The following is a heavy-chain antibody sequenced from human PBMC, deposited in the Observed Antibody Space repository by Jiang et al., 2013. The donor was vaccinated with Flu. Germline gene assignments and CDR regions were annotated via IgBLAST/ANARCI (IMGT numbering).Heavy chain of an antibody. J-gene: IGHJ5*02. D-gene: IGHD6-19*01. Sequence: WMGIIYPGDSDTRYSPSFQGQVTISADKSISTAYLQWSSLKASDTAMYYCARPSEADTHGGWFDPWGQGTLVTVSS. CDR2: IYPGDSDT. CDR3: ARPSEADTHGGWFDP. V-gene: IGHV5-51*01.